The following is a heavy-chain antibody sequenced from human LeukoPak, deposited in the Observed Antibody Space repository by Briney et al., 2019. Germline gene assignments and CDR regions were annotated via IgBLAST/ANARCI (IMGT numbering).Heavy chain of an antibody. Sequence: GGSLRLSCEASGFTFSSYGMHWVRRAPGKGLEWVANTKEDGSGSSYVDSVKGRFTISRDNAKNSLYLQMNSLRAEDTAVYYCAKGGVVGTRYYFDSWGQGTLVTVSS. CDR3: AKGGVVGTRYYFDS. V-gene: IGHV3-7*01. J-gene: IGHJ4*02. CDR2: TKEDGSGS. D-gene: IGHD2-15*01. CDR1: GFTFSSYG.